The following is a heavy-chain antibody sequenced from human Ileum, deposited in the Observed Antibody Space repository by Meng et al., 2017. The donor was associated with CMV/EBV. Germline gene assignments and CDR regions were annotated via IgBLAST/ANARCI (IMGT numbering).Heavy chain of an antibody. D-gene: IGHD5-12*01. CDR1: GCTVGGYV. Sequence: AYGCTVGGYVMPWDRRAPGKGLEWVAVILYDGSNKYYADSVEGRFTISRDNSKNTLYLQMNSLRAEDTAVYYCARVWASGYDYYFDYWGQGTLVTVSS. V-gene: IGHV3-33*01. J-gene: IGHJ4*02. CDR3: ARVWASGYDYYFDY. CDR2: ILYDGSNK.